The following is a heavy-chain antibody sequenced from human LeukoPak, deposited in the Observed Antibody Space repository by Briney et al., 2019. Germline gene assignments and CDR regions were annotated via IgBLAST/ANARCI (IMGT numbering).Heavy chain of an antibody. J-gene: IGHJ5*02. CDR3: ARDDGGGWFDP. V-gene: IGHV4-39*07. CDR2: TSYSGST. D-gene: IGHD3-10*01. Sequence: PSETLSLTCAVSGGSISSNSYHWGWIRQPPGKGLEWIAYTSYSGSTNYNPSLKSRVTISLDTSKSQFSLKLYSVTAADTAVYYCARDDGGGWFDPWGQGTLVTVSS. CDR1: GGSISSNSYH.